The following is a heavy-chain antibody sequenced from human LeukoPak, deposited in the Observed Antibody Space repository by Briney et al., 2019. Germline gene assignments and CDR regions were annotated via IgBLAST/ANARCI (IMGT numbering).Heavy chain of an antibody. V-gene: IGHV3-7*01. CDR2: INHGGRHT. D-gene: IGHD2/OR15-2a*01. J-gene: IGHJ4*02. CDR1: GFNLYNNW. Sequence: GGSLRLSCGACGFNLYNNWMAWLRQAPGRGPEFVAHINHGGRHTGYVDSVKGRFTISRDTAKSSLYLKLNSLRAADTAMYYCAKYLSRAFDWWGRGSVNTVPS. CDR3: AKYLSRAFDW.